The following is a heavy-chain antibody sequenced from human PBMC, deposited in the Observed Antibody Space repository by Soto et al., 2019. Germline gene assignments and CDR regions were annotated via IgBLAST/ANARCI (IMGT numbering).Heavy chain of an antibody. CDR2: ISAYNGNT. J-gene: IGHJ4*02. CDR1: GYTFSSYH. CDR3: ARELPAVVY. V-gene: IGHV1-18*01. Sequence: QIQLVQSGAEVKKPGASVKVSCKASGYTFSSYHITWVRQAPGQGLEWMGWISAYNGNTNYAQNLQGRVTMTTDPPTSTAYMELRSLRSDDTAVYYCARELPAVVYRGQGTRVTVSS.